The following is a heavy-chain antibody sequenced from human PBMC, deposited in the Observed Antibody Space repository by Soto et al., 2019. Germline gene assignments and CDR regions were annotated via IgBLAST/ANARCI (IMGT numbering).Heavy chain of an antibody. CDR3: ARDRLANWFDP. Sequence: SETLSLTCTVSGGSISSYYWNWIRQPPGKGLEWIGYIYYSGSTKYNPSLKSRVTISVDTSKNQFSLKLSSVTAADTAVYYCARDRLANWFDPWGQGTLVTVSS. J-gene: IGHJ5*02. CDR2: IYYSGST. D-gene: IGHD6-19*01. V-gene: IGHV4-59*01. CDR1: GGSISSYY.